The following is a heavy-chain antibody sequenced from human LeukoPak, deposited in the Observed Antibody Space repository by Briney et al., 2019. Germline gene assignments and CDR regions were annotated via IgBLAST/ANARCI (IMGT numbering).Heavy chain of an antibody. CDR3: AKDPATDIVVVVAASTGGY. CDR2: ISGSGGST. D-gene: IGHD2-15*01. CDR1: GFTFSSYA. J-gene: IGHJ4*02. V-gene: IGHV3-23*01. Sequence: GGSLRLSWAASGFTFSSYAMSWVRQAPGKGLEWVSAISGSGGSTYYADSVKGRFTISRDNSKNTLYLQMNSLRAEDTAVYYCAKDPATDIVVVVAASTGGYWGQGTLVTVSS.